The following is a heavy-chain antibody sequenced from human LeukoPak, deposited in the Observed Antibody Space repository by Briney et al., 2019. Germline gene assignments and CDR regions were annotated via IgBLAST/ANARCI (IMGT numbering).Heavy chain of an antibody. D-gene: IGHD1-26*01. V-gene: IGHV4-59*08. CDR3: ARHPYSGGNYPFGS. CDR1: GGSISSYY. CDR2: IYYSGST. J-gene: IGHJ4*02. Sequence: PSETLSLTCTVSGGSISSYYWSWIRHPPGGGREWIGYIYYSGSTSYSPSLKSRVTISVDTSKNQFSLKLSSVNAADTAIYYCARHPYSGGNYPFGSWGQGILVTVSS.